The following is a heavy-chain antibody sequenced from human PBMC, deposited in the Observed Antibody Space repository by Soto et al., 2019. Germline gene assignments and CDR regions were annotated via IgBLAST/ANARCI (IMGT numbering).Heavy chain of an antibody. CDR3: ARAGIAVAGTGAFDI. D-gene: IGHD6-19*01. Sequence: QVQLQESGPGLVKPSGTLSLTCAVSGGSISSSNWWSWVRQPPGKGLEWIGEIYHSGSTNYNPSLKSRLTISVDKSQNQFSLKLSSVTAADTAVYYCARAGIAVAGTGAFDIWGQGTMVTVSS. CDR2: IYHSGST. J-gene: IGHJ3*02. CDR1: GGSISSSNW. V-gene: IGHV4-4*02.